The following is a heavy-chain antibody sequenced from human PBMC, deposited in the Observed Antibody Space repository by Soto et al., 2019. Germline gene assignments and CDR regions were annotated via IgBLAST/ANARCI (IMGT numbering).Heavy chain of an antibody. V-gene: IGHV3-13*01. D-gene: IGHD3-3*01. Sequence: EVQLVESGGGLVQPRGSLRLSCAASGFTFSSYDMHWVRQATGKGLEWVSAIGTAGDTYYPGSVKGRFTISRENAKNSLYLQMNSLRAGDTAVYYCARGIRYYDFWSGYYFDYWGQGTLVTVSS. CDR2: IGTAGDT. J-gene: IGHJ4*02. CDR3: ARGIRYYDFWSGYYFDY. CDR1: GFTFSSYD.